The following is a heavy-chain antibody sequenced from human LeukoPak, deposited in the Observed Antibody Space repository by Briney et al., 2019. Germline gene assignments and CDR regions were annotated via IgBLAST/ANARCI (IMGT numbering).Heavy chain of an antibody. D-gene: IGHD5-18*01. J-gene: IGHJ4*02. V-gene: IGHV1-18*01. CDR1: GYTFTSYG. CDR3: ARDRRGYSYGPRVTFDY. Sequence: ASVKVSCKASGYTFTSYGISWVRQAPGQGLEWMGWISAYNGNTNNVQKLQGRVAMTTDTSTSTDYMELRCLRSDDTAVYYCARDRRGYSYGPRVTFDYWGQGTLVTVSS. CDR2: ISAYNGNT.